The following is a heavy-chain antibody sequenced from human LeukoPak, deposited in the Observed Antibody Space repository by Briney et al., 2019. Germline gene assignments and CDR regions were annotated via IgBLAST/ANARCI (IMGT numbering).Heavy chain of an antibody. CDR1: GFIFSSFG. J-gene: IGHJ4*02. V-gene: IGHV3-30*02. CDR3: ARDRGSVGYYFDY. Sequence: GGSLRLSCAASGFIFSSFGMHWVRQAPGKGLEWVAYIRADGSREYYVDSVKGRFTISRDNSKNTVYLQMNSLRAEDTAVYYCARDRGSVGYYFDYWGQGTLVTVSS. CDR2: IRADGSRE. D-gene: IGHD3-10*01.